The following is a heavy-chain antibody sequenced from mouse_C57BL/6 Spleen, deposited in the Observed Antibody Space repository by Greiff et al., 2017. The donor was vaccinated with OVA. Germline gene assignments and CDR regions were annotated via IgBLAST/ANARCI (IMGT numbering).Heavy chain of an antibody. Sequence: QVQLKQPGAELVKPGASVKMSCKASGYTFTSYWITWVKQRPGQGLEWIGDIYPGSGSTNYNEKFKSKATLTVDTSSSTAYMQLSSLTSEDSAVYYCARSSSYYYAMDYWGQGTSVTVSS. CDR2: IYPGSGST. J-gene: IGHJ4*01. CDR1: GYTFTSYW. V-gene: IGHV1-55*01. CDR3: ARSSSYYYAMDY.